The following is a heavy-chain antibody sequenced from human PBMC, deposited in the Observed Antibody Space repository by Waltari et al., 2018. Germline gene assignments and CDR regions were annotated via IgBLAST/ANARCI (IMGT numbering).Heavy chain of an antibody. J-gene: IGHJ6*02. Sequence: EVQLLESGGGLVQPGGSLRISCAASGFTFSSYAMSWVRQAPGKGLEWVSAISGSGGSTYYADSVKGRFTISRDNSKNTLYLQMNSLRAEDTAVYYCAKDPQYSGSYYIWYYYYGMDVWGQGTTVTVSS. D-gene: IGHD1-26*01. CDR2: ISGSGGST. CDR1: GFTFSSYA. V-gene: IGHV3-23*01. CDR3: AKDPQYSGSYYIWYYYYGMDV.